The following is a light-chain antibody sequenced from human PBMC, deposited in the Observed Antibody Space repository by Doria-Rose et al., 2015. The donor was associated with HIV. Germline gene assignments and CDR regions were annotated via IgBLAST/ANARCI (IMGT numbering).Light chain of an antibody. CDR2: DGS. V-gene: IGKV3-20*01. Sequence: TQSPGTLSLSPGERATLSCRASQSFSSTYLAWYQQKPGQAPSLVIYDGSTRATGIPDRFSASGSGTDFTLTINRLEPEDFALYYCHQYGTSWTFGQGTKVE. CDR3: HQYGTSWT. CDR1: QSFSSTY. J-gene: IGKJ1*01.